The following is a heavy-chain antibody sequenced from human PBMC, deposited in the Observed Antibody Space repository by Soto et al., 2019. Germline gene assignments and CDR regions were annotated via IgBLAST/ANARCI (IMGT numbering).Heavy chain of an antibody. CDR1: GGSISSYY. Sequence: SETLSLTCTVSGGSISSYYWSWIRQPPGKGLEWIGYIYYSGSTNYNPSLKSRVTISVDTSKNQFSLKLSSVTAADTAVYYCARDMVRGVIKYFDYWGQGTLVTVSS. CDR2: IYYSGST. J-gene: IGHJ4*02. D-gene: IGHD3-10*01. CDR3: ARDMVRGVIKYFDY. V-gene: IGHV4-59*01.